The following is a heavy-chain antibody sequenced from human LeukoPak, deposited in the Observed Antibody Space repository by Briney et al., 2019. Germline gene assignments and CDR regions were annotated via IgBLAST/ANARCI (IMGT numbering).Heavy chain of an antibody. J-gene: IGHJ4*02. Sequence: SVTVSCKASGGTFSSYAISWVRQAPGQGLEWMGGIIPIFGTANYAQKFQGRVTITTDESTSTAYMELSSLRSEDTAVYYCARGGNSIDRNFDYWGQGTLVTVSS. CDR1: GGTFSSYA. V-gene: IGHV1-69*05. CDR2: IIPIFGTA. CDR3: ARGGNSIDRNFDY. D-gene: IGHD6-6*01.